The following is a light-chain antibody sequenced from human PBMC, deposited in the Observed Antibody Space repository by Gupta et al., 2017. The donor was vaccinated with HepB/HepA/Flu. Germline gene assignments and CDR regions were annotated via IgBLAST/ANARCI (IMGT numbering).Light chain of an antibody. CDR1: QGIRRS. CDR3: QQNHSARA. Sequence: DLQITESASTLPTSVGDRVTITCRSSQGIRRSLAWYQQKPGKAPKLLIYSVSNLESGVPSRFSGRGSGTEFTLTISSLQPDDFATYYCQQNHSARAFGQGTKVEV. CDR2: SVS. V-gene: IGKV1-5*03. J-gene: IGKJ1*01.